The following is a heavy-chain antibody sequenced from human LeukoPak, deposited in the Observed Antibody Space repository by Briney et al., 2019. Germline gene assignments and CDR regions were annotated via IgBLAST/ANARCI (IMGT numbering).Heavy chain of an antibody. D-gene: IGHD1-26*01. V-gene: IGHV1-2*02. Sequence: ASVKVSCKASGYTFTGYYMHWVRQAPGQGLEWMGWINPNSGGTNYAQKFQGRVTVTRDTSISTAYMELSRLRSDDTAAYYCARDPSGSYWFDPWGQGTLVTVSS. J-gene: IGHJ5*02. CDR1: GYTFTGYY. CDR3: ARDPSGSYWFDP. CDR2: INPNSGGT.